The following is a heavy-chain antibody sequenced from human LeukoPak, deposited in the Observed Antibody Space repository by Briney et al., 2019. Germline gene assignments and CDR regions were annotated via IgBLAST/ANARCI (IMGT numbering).Heavy chain of an antibody. CDR2: INHSGST. CDR3: ARRVRFTMVGGVINGGWFDP. Sequence: SETLSLTCAVYGGSFSGYYWSWIRQPPGKGLEWIGEINHSGSTNYNPSLKNRVTISVDESKTQCYMKVSSVNAADTAVYYCARRVRFTMVGGVINGGWFDPWGQGTLVTVSS. D-gene: IGHD3-10*01. J-gene: IGHJ5*02. CDR1: GGSFSGYY. V-gene: IGHV4-34*01.